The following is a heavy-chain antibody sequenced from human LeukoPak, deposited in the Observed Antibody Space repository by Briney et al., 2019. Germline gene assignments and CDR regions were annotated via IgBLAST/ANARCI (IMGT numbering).Heavy chain of an antibody. CDR2: VSGSGGRT. D-gene: IGHD5-12*01. J-gene: IGHJ4*02. Sequence: GGSLRLSCAAFGFTFSSYAMSWVRQAPGEGLEWVSAVSGSGGRTYYADSVKGRFTISRDNSKNTLYLQMNSLRAEDTAVYYCAKDQGYSGYDPLDYWGQGTLVTVSS. CDR3: AKDQGYSGYDPLDY. V-gene: IGHV3-23*01. CDR1: GFTFSSYA.